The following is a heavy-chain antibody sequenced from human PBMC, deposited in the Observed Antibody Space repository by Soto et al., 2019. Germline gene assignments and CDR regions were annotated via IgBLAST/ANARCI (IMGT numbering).Heavy chain of an antibody. CDR1: GYTFSSYG. J-gene: IGHJ4*02. CDR3: ARGLVRFGVFY. CDR2: ISADNGNT. D-gene: IGHD3-10*01. V-gene: IGHV1-18*01. Sequence: ASVKVSCKASGYTFSSYGITWVRQAPGQGLEWMGWISADNGNTKYAQKLQGRLTMTTDTSTRTAYMELRSLRSDDTAVYYCARGLVRFGVFYWGQGTLVTVSS.